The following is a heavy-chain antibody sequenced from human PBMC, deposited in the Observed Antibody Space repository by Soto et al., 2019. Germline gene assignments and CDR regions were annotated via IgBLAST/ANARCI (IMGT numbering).Heavy chain of an antibody. CDR2: IYWDDDK. J-gene: IGHJ4*02. D-gene: IGHD5-12*01. Sequence: QITLKESGPTLVKPTQTLTLTCTLSGFSLSSTRVAVGWIRQPPGKALEWLALIYWDDDKRYSPFLKSRLTITKDTSKNQVVLTMTNMDPVDTATYYCAHSVVACVGYYFDYWGQGTLVTVSS. CDR1: GFSLSSTRVA. CDR3: AHSVVACVGYYFDY. V-gene: IGHV2-5*02.